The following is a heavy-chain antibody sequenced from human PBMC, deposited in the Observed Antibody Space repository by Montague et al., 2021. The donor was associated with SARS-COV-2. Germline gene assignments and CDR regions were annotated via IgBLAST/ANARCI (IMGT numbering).Heavy chain of an antibody. CDR2: IRQDGSDK. V-gene: IGHV3-7*01. Sequence: SLRLSCSASGFTISSFWMSWVRQAPGKGLEWVANIRQDGSDKYYXDSVRGRFTISRDNAKNSLYLQMSSLRAEDTGVYYCTRDRDYGDYLNWFNPWGQGTLVTVSS. D-gene: IGHD4-17*01. CDR1: GFTISSFW. J-gene: IGHJ5*02. CDR3: TRDRDYGDYLNWFNP.